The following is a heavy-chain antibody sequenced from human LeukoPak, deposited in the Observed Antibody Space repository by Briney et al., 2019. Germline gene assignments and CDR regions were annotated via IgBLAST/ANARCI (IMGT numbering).Heavy chain of an antibody. J-gene: IGHJ4*02. Sequence: SVKVSCKASGGAFSSYAISWVRQAPGQGLEWMGGIIPIFGTANYAQKFQGRVTITTDESTSTAYMELSSLRSEDTAVYYCARDPRDGYNPRYWGQGTLVTVSS. CDR2: IIPIFGTA. D-gene: IGHD5-24*01. CDR3: ARDPRDGYNPRY. V-gene: IGHV1-69*05. CDR1: GGAFSSYA.